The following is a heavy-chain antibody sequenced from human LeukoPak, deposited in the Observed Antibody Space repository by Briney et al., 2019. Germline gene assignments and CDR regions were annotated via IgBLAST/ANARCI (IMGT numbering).Heavy chain of an antibody. CDR2: INHSGST. CDR1: GGSFSGYY. CDR3: ARVRDWNRPFDY. D-gene: IGHD1-1*01. Sequence: PSETLSLTCAVYGGSFSGYYWSWIRQPPGKGLEWIGEINHSGSTNYNPSLKSRVTISVDTSKNQFSLKLSSVTAADTAVYYCARVRDWNRPFDYWGQGTLVTVSS. V-gene: IGHV4-34*01. J-gene: IGHJ4*02.